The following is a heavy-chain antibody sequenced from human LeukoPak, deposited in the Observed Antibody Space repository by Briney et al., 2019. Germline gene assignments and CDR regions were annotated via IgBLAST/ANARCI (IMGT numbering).Heavy chain of an antibody. D-gene: IGHD2/OR15-2a*01. J-gene: IGHJ4*02. CDR2: IYYSGST. CDR1: GGSISSSSYY. CDR3: ARVNPFLGGSVSILDY. V-gene: IGHV4-39*07. Sequence: PSETLSLTCTVSGGSISSSSYYWGWIRQPPGKGLEWIGSIYYSGSTYYNPSLKSRVTISVDTSKNQFSLKLSSVTAADTAVYYCARVNPFLGGSVSILDYWGQGTLVTVSS.